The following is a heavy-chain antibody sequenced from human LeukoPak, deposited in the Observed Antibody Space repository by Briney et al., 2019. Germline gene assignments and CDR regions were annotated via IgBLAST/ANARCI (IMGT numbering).Heavy chain of an antibody. V-gene: IGHV1-69*04. J-gene: IGHJ6*02. CDR1: GGTFSSYA. D-gene: IGHD5-12*01. Sequence: ASVKVSCKASGGTFSSYAISWVRQAPGQGLEWMGRIIPIFGIANYAQKFQGRVTITADKSTSTAYMELSSLRSEDTAVYYCARVSGYIGHDGYYYYGMDVWGQGTTVTVSS. CDR2: IIPIFGIA. CDR3: ARVSGYIGHDGYYYYGMDV.